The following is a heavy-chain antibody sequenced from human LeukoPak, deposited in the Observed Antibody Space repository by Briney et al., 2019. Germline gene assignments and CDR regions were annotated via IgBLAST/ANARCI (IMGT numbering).Heavy chain of an antibody. CDR1: GFTFSSYG. CDR2: ISYDGSNE. D-gene: IGHD6-13*01. J-gene: IGHJ6*02. V-gene: IGHV3-30*18. CDR3: AKDDSSSWYIRYYYGMDV. Sequence: GGSLRLSCAASGFTFSSYGMHWVRQAPGKGLEWVAVISYDGSNEYYADSVKGRFTISRDNSKNTLYLQMNSLRAEDTAVYYCAKDDSSSWYIRYYYGMDVWGQGTTVTVSS.